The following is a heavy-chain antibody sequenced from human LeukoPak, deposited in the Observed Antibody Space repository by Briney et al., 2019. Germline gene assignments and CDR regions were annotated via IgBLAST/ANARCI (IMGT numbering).Heavy chain of an antibody. D-gene: IGHD1-1*01. CDR3: ARGRYGAYDY. V-gene: IGHV4-34*01. CDR2: INHSGST. J-gene: IGHJ4*02. Sequence: SETLSLTCAVYGGSFSGYYWSWIRQPPGKGLEWIGEINHSGSTNYNPSLKSRVTISVDTSKNQFSLKLSPVTAADTDVYYCARGRYGAYDYWGQGTLVTVSS. CDR1: GGSFSGYY.